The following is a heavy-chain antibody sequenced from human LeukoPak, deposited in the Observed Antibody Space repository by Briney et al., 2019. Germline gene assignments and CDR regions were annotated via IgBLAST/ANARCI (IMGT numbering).Heavy chain of an antibody. CDR1: GFTVRNNY. Sequence: GGSLRLSCAASGFTVRNNYMSWVRQAPGKGLEWVSVIYSGGSTYYADSVKGIFTISRDNSKNTLYLQMNSLRTEDTAAYYCARERPDSFDSWGQGTLVTVSS. CDR2: IYSGGST. CDR3: ARERPDSFDS. D-gene: IGHD3-22*01. V-gene: IGHV3-66*01. J-gene: IGHJ4*02.